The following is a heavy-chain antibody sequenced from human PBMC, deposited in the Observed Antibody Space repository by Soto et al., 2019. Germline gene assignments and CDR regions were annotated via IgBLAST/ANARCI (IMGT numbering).Heavy chain of an antibody. CDR1: GFTFSSYW. Sequence: GGSLRLSCAASGFTFSSYWMSWVRQAPGKGLEWVANIKQDGSEKYYVDSVKGRFTISRDNAKNSLYLQMNSLRAEDTAVYYVARPRTPRHIGGINRISDALDIWAKGTRAPAPS. V-gene: IGHV3-7*01. CDR2: IKQDGSEK. J-gene: IGHJ3*02. CDR3: ARPRTPRHIGGINRISDALDI. D-gene: IGHD3-16*02.